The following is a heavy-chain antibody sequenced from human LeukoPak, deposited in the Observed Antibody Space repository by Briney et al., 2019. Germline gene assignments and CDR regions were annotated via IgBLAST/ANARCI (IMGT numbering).Heavy chain of an antibody. J-gene: IGHJ4*02. V-gene: IGHV1-18*01. D-gene: IGHD3-3*01. Sequence: GASVKVSCKASGYTFTSYGISWVRQAPGQGLEWMGWISAYNGNTNYAQKFQGRVTMTTDTSTSTAYMELRSLRSGDTALYFCARSPRGGFLEWFSSEPLDYWGQGALVTVSS. CDR3: ARSPRGGFLEWFSSEPLDY. CDR2: ISAYNGNT. CDR1: GYTFTSYG.